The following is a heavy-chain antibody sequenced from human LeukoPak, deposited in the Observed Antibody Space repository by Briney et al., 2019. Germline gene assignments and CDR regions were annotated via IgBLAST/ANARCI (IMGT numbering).Heavy chain of an antibody. V-gene: IGHV1-69*13. CDR2: IIPILGTA. D-gene: IGHD1-26*01. CDR1: GGTFSSYA. J-gene: IGHJ6*02. CDR3: EMGATPYYYYGMDV. Sequence: GASVKVSCKASGGTFSSYAISWVRQAPGQGLEWMGGIIPILGTANYAQKFQGRVTITADESTSTAYMELSSLRSEDTAVYYCEMGATPYYYYGMDVWGQGTTVTVSS.